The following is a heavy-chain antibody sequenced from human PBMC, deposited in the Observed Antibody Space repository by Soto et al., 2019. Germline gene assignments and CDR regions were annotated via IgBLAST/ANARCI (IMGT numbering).Heavy chain of an antibody. V-gene: IGHV3-21*01. CDR2: ISSSSSYI. CDR3: SGDHADYDFWGGYQGYYYYGIDV. Sequence: EVQLVESGGGLVKPGGSLRLSCAASGFTFSRYSMNWVRQAPGKGLEWVSSISSSSSYIYYADSVKGRFTISRDNAKNLLYLQQNSLRAEDTAVYYCSGDHADYDFWGGYQGYYYYGIDVWGQGTTVTVSS. D-gene: IGHD3-3*01. CDR1: GFTFSRYS. J-gene: IGHJ6*02.